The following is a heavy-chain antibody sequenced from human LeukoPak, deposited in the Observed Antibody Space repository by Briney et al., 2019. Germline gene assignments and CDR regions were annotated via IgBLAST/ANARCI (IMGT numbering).Heavy chain of an antibody. Sequence: ASVKVSCKASGYTFTSYGILWVRQAPGQGLEWMGWISAYNGNTNYAQKIQGRVTMTTDTSTSTAYMELRSLRSDDTAVYYCARITMVRGVIFDWYFDLWGRGTLVTVSS. J-gene: IGHJ2*01. D-gene: IGHD3-10*01. CDR1: GYTFTSYG. V-gene: IGHV1-18*01. CDR3: ARITMVRGVIFDWYFDL. CDR2: ISAYNGNT.